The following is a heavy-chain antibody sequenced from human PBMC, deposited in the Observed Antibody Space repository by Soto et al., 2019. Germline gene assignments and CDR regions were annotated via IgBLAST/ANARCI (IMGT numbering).Heavy chain of an antibody. CDR2: IIPIFGTA. CDR3: ARGNIVVVPAPLWYYYYGMDV. J-gene: IGHJ6*02. V-gene: IGHV1-69*01. D-gene: IGHD2-2*01. Sequence: QVQLVQSGAEVKKPGSSVKVSCKASGGTFSSYAISWVRQAPGQGLEWMGGIIPIFGTANYAQKFQGRVTITADESTSTAYMELSSLRSEDKAVYYCARGNIVVVPAPLWYYYYGMDVWGQGTTVTVSS. CDR1: GGTFSSYA.